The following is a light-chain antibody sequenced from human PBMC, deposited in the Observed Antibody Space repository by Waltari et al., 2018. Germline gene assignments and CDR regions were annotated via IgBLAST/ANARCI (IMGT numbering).Light chain of an antibody. CDR2: TAS. V-gene: IGKV1-39*01. J-gene: IGKJ4*01. CDR3: QQSYSTPT. Sequence: DIQMTQSPSSLSASVGDRVTITCRASQSISSYLNWYQQKPGKAPKLLVPTASSLQSGVPSRFSGSGSGTDFTLTISSLQPEDFATYYCQQSYSTPTFGGGTKVEIK. CDR1: QSISSY.